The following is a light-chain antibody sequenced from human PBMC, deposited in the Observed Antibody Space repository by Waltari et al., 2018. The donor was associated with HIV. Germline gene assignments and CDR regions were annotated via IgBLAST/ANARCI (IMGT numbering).Light chain of an antibody. CDR1: QSVSSSY. Sequence: EIVLTQSPGTLSLSPGERATLSCRASQSVSSSYLAWYQQKPGQAPRLLIYGASSRATRIPDRFRVSVSGTDFTLTISRLEPEDLAVYYCQQYTSSPPGYTFGQGTKLEIK. J-gene: IGKJ2*01. V-gene: IGKV3-20*01. CDR3: QQYTSSPPGYT. CDR2: GAS.